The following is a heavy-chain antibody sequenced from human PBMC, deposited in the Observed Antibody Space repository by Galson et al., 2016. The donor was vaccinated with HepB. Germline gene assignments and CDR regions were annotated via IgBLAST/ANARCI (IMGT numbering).Heavy chain of an antibody. Sequence: SLRLSCAASGITFSIYGMHWVRQAPGKGLEWVAVIWYDGSKKDYADSVKGRFTISRDNSKNTLYLQMNSLRAEDTAAYYCTRVRRPWGMGRKDAFDIWGQGTMVTVSP. CDR2: IWYDGSKK. D-gene: IGHD2-8*01. V-gene: IGHV3-33*01. CDR1: GITFSIYG. CDR3: TRVRRPWGMGRKDAFDI. J-gene: IGHJ3*02.